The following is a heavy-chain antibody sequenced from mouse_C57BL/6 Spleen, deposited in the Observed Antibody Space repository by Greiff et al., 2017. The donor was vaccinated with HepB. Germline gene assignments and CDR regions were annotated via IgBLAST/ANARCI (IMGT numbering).Heavy chain of an antibody. D-gene: IGHD2-4*01. J-gene: IGHJ1*03. V-gene: IGHV1-47*01. CDR3: ARRGDYDDWYFDV. Sequence: QVQLLQSGAELVKPGASVSMSCTASGFTFTTYPIEWIKQNHGKSLEWIGNFHPYNDDTKYNEKFKGKATLTVEKSSSTVYVELSRLTSDDSAVYYCARRGDYDDWYFDVWGTGTTVTVSS. CDR2: FHPYNDDT. CDR1: GFTFTTYP.